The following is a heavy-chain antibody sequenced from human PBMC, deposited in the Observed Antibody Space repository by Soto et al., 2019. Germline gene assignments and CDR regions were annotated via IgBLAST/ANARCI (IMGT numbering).Heavy chain of an antibody. CDR3: ARVLVVVAGTPEHFDY. V-gene: IGHV3-11*01. CDR1: GFIVSDYY. D-gene: IGHD2-15*01. Sequence: QVQPVESGGGLVKPGGSLRLSCAASGFIVSDYYMSWIRQAPGKGLEWVSYIGSSGSSIYYADSVRGRFTIARDNAKNALYLQMNGLRPEDPAMYSCARVLVVVAGTPEHFDYWGQGTLVTVSS. CDR2: IGSSGSSI. J-gene: IGHJ4*02.